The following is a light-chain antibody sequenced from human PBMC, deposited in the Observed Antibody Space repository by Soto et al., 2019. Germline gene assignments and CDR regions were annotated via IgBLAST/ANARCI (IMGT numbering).Light chain of an antibody. J-gene: IGLJ1*01. CDR1: RSDVGSYNL. V-gene: IGLV2-14*02. CDR2: EVN. Sequence: QSVLTQPASVSGSPGQSITISCTGTRSDVGSYNLISWYQQHPGKAPKLMVYEVNKRPSGVPDRFSGSKSGNTASLTVSGLQAEDEADYYCTSYAGGNNVFGTGTKVTVL. CDR3: TSYAGGNNV.